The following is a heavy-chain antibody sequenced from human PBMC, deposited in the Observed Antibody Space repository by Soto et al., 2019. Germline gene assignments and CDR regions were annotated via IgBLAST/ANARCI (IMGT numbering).Heavy chain of an antibody. Sequence: EVQLLECGGGLVQPGRSLRLSCTDSGFTVNRHAMTWVRQAPGKGLEWVSGLSDSGGSIYYADSVKGRFTISRDNSMNTLFLQMNTLRAEDTAVYYCAKVSSAWYAGFFDLWGQGTLVTVSS. CDR1: GFTVNRHA. CDR3: AKVSSAWYAGFFDL. J-gene: IGHJ4*02. D-gene: IGHD2-8*01. V-gene: IGHV3-23*01. CDR2: LSDSGGSI.